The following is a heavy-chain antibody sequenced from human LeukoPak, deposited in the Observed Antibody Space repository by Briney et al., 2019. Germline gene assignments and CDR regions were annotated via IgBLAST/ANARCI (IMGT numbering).Heavy chain of an antibody. CDR3: ARTLSWFDP. Sequence: SETLSLTCTVSGGSISSYYWSWIRQPPGKGLEWIGYIYYSGSTNYNPSLKSRVTISVDTSKNQFSLKLSSVTAADTAVYYCARTLSWFDPWGQGTLVTVSS. CDR2: IYYSGST. CDR1: GGSISSYY. V-gene: IGHV4-59*08. J-gene: IGHJ5*02.